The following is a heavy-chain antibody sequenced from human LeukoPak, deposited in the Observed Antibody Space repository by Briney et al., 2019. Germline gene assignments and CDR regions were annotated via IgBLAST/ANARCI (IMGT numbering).Heavy chain of an antibody. V-gene: IGHV1-46*01. J-gene: IGHJ3*02. D-gene: IGHD6-13*01. CDR1: GYTFTSYY. CDR2: INPSGGST. CDR3: AREQSIAAAGTYHDAFDI. Sequence: ASVKVSCKASGYTFTSYYMHWVRQAPGQGLEWMGIINPSGGSTSYAQKFQGRVTMTRDTSTSTVYMELSSLRSEDTAVYYYAREQSIAAAGTYHDAFDIWGQGTMVTVSS.